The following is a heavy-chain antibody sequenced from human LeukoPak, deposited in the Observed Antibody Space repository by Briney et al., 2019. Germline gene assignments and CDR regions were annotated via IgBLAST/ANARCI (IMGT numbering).Heavy chain of an antibody. CDR2: IIPILGIA. V-gene: IGHV1-69*04. Sequence: SVKVSCKASGYTFTSYDINWVRQATGQGLEWMGRIIPILGIANYAQKFQGRVTITADKSTSTAYMELSSLRSEDTAVYYCARGLDDSSGYDYWGQGTLVTVSS. CDR1: GYTFTSYD. CDR3: ARGLDDSSGYDY. J-gene: IGHJ4*02. D-gene: IGHD3-22*01.